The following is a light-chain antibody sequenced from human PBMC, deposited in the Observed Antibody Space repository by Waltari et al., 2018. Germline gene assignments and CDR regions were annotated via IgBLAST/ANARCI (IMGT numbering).Light chain of an antibody. V-gene: IGKV1-39*01. CDR1: QSISSY. CDR3: QQSYSTPLT. Sequence: DIQMTLSPSSLSASVGARVTITCRASQSISSYLNWYQQKPGKAPKLLIYAASSLQSGVPSRFSGSGSGTDFTLTISSLQPEDFATYYCQQSYSTPLTFGGGTKVEIK. J-gene: IGKJ4*01. CDR2: AAS.